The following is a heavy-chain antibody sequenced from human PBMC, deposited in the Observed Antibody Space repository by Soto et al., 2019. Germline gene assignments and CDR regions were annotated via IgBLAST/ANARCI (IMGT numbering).Heavy chain of an antibody. CDR3: AISQDRGGRTTFIY. CDR2: ISHDGSAT. D-gene: IGHD3-16*01. Sequence: GGSLRLSCAASAFTLNNYGIHWVRQAPGKGLEWVTMISHDGSATYYADAVQGRFTISRDNAENSLYLQMNSLRAEDTALYYCAISQDRGGRTTFIYWGQGTQVTVSS. V-gene: IGHV3-30*03. J-gene: IGHJ4*02. CDR1: AFTLNNYG.